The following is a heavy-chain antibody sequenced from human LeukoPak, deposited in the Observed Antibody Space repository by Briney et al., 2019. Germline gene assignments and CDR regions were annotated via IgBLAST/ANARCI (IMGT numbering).Heavy chain of an antibody. Sequence: GGSLRLSCAASGFTFSSYAMSWVRQAPGKGLEWVSAISASGGSTYSADSVKGRFTISRDNSKNTLYLQMNSLRAEDTAIYYCAKGCCTSASCHFDYWGQGTLVTVSS. V-gene: IGHV3-23*01. D-gene: IGHD2-2*01. J-gene: IGHJ4*02. CDR3: AKGCCTSASCHFDY. CDR1: GFTFSSYA. CDR2: ISASGGST.